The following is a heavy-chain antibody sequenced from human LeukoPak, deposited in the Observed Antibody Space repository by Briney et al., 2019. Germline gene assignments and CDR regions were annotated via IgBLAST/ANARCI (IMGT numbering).Heavy chain of an antibody. CDR1: GFTFRSYP. J-gene: IGHJ4*02. CDR3: ARETYYFDY. Sequence: PGGSLRLSCAASGFTFRSYPMPWVRQAPGKGLEWVAAISYDGSNKYYADSVKGRFTISRDNSKNTLYLQMNSLRVEDTAVYYCARETYYFDYWGQGTLVTVSS. V-gene: IGHV3-30-3*01. CDR2: ISYDGSNK.